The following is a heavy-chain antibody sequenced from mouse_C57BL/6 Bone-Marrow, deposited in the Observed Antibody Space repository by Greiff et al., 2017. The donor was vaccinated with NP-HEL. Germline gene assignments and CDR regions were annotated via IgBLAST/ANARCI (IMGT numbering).Heavy chain of an antibody. CDR3: TTYAFYYGKRVYAMDY. CDR1: GFNIKDDY. V-gene: IGHV14-4*01. D-gene: IGHD2-1*01. Sequence: EVQLQQSGAELVRPGASVKLSCTASGFNIKDDYMHWVKQRPEQGLEWIGWIDPENGDTESASKFQGKATIPADPSSNTAYLQLSSLTSEDTAVYYCTTYAFYYGKRVYAMDYWGQGTSVTVSS. CDR2: IDPENGDT. J-gene: IGHJ4*01.